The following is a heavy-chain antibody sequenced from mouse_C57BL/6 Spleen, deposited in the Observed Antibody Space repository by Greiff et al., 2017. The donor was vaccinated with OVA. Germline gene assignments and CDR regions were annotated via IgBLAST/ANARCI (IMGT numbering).Heavy chain of an antibody. J-gene: IGHJ2*01. D-gene: IGHD1-1*01. CDR1: GYTFTSYW. Sequence: QVQLQQPGAELVRPGSSVKLSCKASGYTFTSYWMDWVKQRPGQGLEWIGNIYPSDSETHYNQKFKDKATLTVDKSSSTAYMQLSSLTSEDSAVYYGAREVLRYFDYWGQGTTLTVSS. CDR3: AREVLRYFDY. V-gene: IGHV1-61*01. CDR2: IYPSDSET.